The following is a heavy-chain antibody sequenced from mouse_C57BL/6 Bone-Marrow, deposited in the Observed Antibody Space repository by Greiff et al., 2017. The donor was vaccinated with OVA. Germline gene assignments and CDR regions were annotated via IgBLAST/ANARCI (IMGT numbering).Heavy chain of an antibody. V-gene: IGHV1-81*01. CDR3: ARRGPGSGW. D-gene: IGHD1-1*01. CDR1: GYSFTSYG. CDR2: IYPSSGNT. Sequence: QVQLQQSGAELARPGASVKLSCKASGYSFTSYGMSWVKQRPGQGLEWIGEIYPSSGNTYYNGKFKGKATLTADKSSSTAYMELRSLTSADYAVDFCARRGPGSGWGGQGTTLTVSS. J-gene: IGHJ2*01.